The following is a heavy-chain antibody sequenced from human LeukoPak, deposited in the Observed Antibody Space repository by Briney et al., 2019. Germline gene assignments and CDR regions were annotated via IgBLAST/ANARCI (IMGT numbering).Heavy chain of an antibody. D-gene: IGHD4-17*01. CDR2: IYYSGST. Sequence: SETLSLTCTVSGGSISSYYWSWIRQPPGKGLEWIGYIYYSGSTNYNPSLKSRVTISVDTAKNQVSLKLTSVTAADTAVYYCTREVSTVTFDYWGQGTLVTVSS. CDR3: TREVSTVTFDY. CDR1: GGSISSYY. J-gene: IGHJ4*02. V-gene: IGHV4-59*01.